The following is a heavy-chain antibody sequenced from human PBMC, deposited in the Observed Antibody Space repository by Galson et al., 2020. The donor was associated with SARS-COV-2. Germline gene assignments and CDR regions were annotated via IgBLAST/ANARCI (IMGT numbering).Heavy chain of an antibody. CDR3: VTLEYYYYGKDV. V-gene: IGHV7-4-1*02. CDR2: INTNTGNP. CDR1: GYPFRNYA. J-gene: IGHJ6*02. D-gene: IGHD3-10*01. Sequence: ASVKVSCKASGYPFRNYAINWVRQAPGQGLEWMGWINTNTGNPTYAQGFTGRFVFSLDTSVSTAYLQISSLKAEDTAVYFCVTLEYYYYGKDVWGQGTTVTVSS.